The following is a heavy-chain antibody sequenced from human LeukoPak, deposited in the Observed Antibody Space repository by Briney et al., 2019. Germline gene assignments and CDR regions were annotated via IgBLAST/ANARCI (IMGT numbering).Heavy chain of an antibody. CDR1: GGSISSGGYY. D-gene: IGHD6-6*01. J-gene: IGHJ5*02. Sequence: SQTLSLTCTVSGGSISSGGYYWSWIRQHPGKGLEWIGYIYYSGSTYYNPSLKSRVTISVDTSKNQFSLKLSSVTAADTAVYYCARWEYSSNWFDPWGQGTLVTVSS. CDR2: IYYSGST. CDR3: ARWEYSSNWFDP. V-gene: IGHV4-31*03.